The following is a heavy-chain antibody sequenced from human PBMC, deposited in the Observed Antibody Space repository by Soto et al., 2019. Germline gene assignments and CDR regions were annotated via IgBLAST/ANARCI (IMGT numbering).Heavy chain of an antibody. CDR2: ISSSSSYI. J-gene: IGHJ6*02. Sequence: EVQLVESGGGLVKPGGSLRLSCAASGFTFSSYSMNWVRQAQGKGLEWVSSISSSSSYIYYADSVKVRFTISRDNAKNSLYLQMNSLRADDTAVYYCARIPPRGSTMFRGFTKTVVGMDVWGQGTTVTVSS. CDR1: GFTFSSYS. CDR3: ARIPPRGSTMFRGFTKTVVGMDV. D-gene: IGHD3-10*01. V-gene: IGHV3-21*01.